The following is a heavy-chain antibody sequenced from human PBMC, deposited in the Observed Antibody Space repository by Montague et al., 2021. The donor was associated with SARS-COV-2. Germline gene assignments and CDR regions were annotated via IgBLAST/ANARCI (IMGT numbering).Heavy chain of an antibody. D-gene: IGHD3-10*01. CDR2: VHHSGST. Sequence: TLSLTCGVSGGSVSSAGYSWYWIREPPGKGLEWIGHVHHSGSTNYNPSLKSRVTISVDKSKNQFSLKLSSVTAADTAVYYCARVHPLWFGELLLDYYYYYGMDVWGQGTTVTVSS. CDR1: GGSVSSAGYS. V-gene: IGHV4-30-2*01. CDR3: ARVHPLWFGELLLDYYYYYGMDV. J-gene: IGHJ6*02.